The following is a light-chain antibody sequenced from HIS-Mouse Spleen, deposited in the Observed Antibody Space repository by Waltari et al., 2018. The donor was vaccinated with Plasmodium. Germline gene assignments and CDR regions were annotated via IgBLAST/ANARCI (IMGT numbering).Light chain of an antibody. Sequence: QSALTQPPSVSGSPGQSVTISCTGTSSDVGGYNYVSWYQQHPGKAPKLMIYEVSKRPSGVPNRVSGSKSGNTASLTISGLQAEDEADYYCCSYAGSYTYVFGAGTKVTVL. J-gene: IGLJ1*01. V-gene: IGLV2-11*01. CDR3: CSYAGSYTYV. CDR1: SSDVGGYNY. CDR2: EVS.